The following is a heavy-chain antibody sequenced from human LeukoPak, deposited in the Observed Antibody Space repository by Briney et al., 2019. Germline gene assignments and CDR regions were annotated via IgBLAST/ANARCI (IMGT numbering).Heavy chain of an antibody. CDR3: ARSVSYYYDGSARGAFDI. V-gene: IGHV4-4*07. CDR1: GGSITSSFY. J-gene: IGHJ3*02. CDR2: IYTSGST. Sequence: SETLSLTCTVSGGSITSSFYWSWIRQPAGKGLEWIGRIYTSGSTNYNPSLKSRVTISVDTSKKQFSLKLSSVTAADTAVYYCARSVSYYYDGSARGAFDIWGQGTMVTVSS. D-gene: IGHD3-22*01.